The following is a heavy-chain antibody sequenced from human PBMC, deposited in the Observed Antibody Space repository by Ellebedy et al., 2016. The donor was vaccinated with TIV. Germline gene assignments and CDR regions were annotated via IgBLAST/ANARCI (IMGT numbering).Heavy chain of an antibody. CDR2: INQDATTR. CDR3: AREIGGGGSA. J-gene: IGHJ5*02. CDR1: GFTFNKFW. Sequence: GGSLRLXXAASGFTFNKFWMHWVRQAPGKGLEWVANINQDATTRYYVDSVKGRFTISRDNAKNSLYLQMNSLRAEDTAVYYCAREIGGGGSAWGQGTLVTVSS. V-gene: IGHV3-7*01. D-gene: IGHD2-15*01.